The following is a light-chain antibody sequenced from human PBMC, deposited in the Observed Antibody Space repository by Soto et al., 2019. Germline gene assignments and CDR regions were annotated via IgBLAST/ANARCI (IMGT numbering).Light chain of an antibody. V-gene: IGKV1-5*01. CDR2: DAS. CDR3: QQYNNFWT. J-gene: IGKJ1*01. CDR1: QSISSW. Sequence: DIQMTQSPSALSASVGDRVTITCRASQSISSWLAWYQQKPGKAPRILIYDASYLERGVPSRFSGSGSGTEFTLTISDLQPDDLGTYYCQQYNNFWTFGPGTKVEI.